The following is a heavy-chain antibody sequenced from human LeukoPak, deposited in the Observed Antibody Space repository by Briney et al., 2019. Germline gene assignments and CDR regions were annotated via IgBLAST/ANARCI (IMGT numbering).Heavy chain of an antibody. V-gene: IGHV1-3*01. CDR1: GYTFTSYA. D-gene: IGHD6-19*01. CDR2: INAGNGNT. Sequence: ASVKVSCKASGYTFTSYAMHWVRQAPGQRLEWMGWINAGNGNTKYSQKFQGRVTITRGTSASTAYMELSSLRSEDTAVYYCARQWLVPDDAFDIWGQGTMVTVSS. CDR3: ARQWLVPDDAFDI. J-gene: IGHJ3*02.